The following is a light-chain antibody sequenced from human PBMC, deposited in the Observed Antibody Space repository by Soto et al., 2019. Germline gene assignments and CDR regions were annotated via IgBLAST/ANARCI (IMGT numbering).Light chain of an antibody. CDR2: GAS. J-gene: IGKJ1*01. CDR1: QSVSSN. CDR3: HQYNNWPPWT. Sequence: EIVMTQSPATLSVSPGERATLSCRASQSVSSNLAWYQQKPGQAPRLLIYGASTRATGIPARFSGSGSGTDFTLTISSLQSEDFAFFYCHQYNNWPPWTFGQATKVEIK. V-gene: IGKV3-15*01.